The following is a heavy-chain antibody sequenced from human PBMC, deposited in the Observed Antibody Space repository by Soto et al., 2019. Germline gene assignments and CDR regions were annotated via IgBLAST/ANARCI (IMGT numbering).Heavy chain of an antibody. V-gene: IGHV1-8*01. D-gene: IGHD3-3*01. CDR1: GYTFTSYD. CDR2: MNPNSGNT. CDR3: ARVSQGFLEWLGYYYYYMDV. J-gene: IGHJ6*03. Sequence: ASVNVSCKASGYTFTSYDINWVRQATGQGLEWMGWMNPNSGNTGYAQKFQGRVTMTRNTSISTAYMELSSLRSEDTAVYYCARVSQGFLEWLGYYYYYMDVWGKGTTVTVSS.